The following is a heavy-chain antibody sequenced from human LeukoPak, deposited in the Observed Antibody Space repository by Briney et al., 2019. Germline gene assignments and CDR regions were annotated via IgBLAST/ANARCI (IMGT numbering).Heavy chain of an antibody. CDR2: IYYTGGST. Sequence: PSETLSLTCTVSGGSISSSTYFRGWIRQPRGKGLEWIGTIYYTGGSTYYNPSLKSRVTISVDTSKNQFSLKLSSVTAADTAMYYCARYSSWGFDYWGQGTLVTVSS. J-gene: IGHJ4*02. CDR3: ARYSSWGFDY. CDR1: GGSISSSTYF. V-gene: IGHV4-39*07. D-gene: IGHD6-13*01.